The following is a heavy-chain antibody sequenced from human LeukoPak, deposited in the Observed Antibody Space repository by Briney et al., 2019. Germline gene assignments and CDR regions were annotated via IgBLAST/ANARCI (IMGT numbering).Heavy chain of an antibody. J-gene: IGHJ3*02. D-gene: IGHD4-23*01. V-gene: IGHV1-46*01. CDR2: INPSGGST. Sequence: ASVKVSCKASGYTFTSYYMHWVRQAPGQGLEWMGIINPSGGSTSYAQKFQDRVTMTRDTSTSTVYMELRSLRSEDTGVYYCASGTVEFHAFDIWGQGTMVTVSS. CDR3: ASGTVEFHAFDI. CDR1: GYTFTSYY.